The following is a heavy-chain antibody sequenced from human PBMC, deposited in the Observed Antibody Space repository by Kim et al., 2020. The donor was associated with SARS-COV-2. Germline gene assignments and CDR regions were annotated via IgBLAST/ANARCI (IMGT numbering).Heavy chain of an antibody. V-gene: IGHV3-23*01. D-gene: IGHD5-18*01. CDR3: VKQSTNTALGGFDF. J-gene: IGHJ4*02. Sequence: DSVKGRFAISRDNSKNTLHLQMNSLRVEDTALYYCVKQSTNTALGGFDFWGQGTLVTVAS.